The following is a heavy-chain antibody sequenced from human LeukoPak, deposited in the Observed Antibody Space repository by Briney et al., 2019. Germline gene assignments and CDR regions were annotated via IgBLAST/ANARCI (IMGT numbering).Heavy chain of an antibody. CDR3: ARAHLTGVDAFDI. D-gene: IGHD2-8*01. Sequence: GGSLRLSCAASGFTFSSYWMSWVRQAPGKGLESVANMNQDGSKKYYVDSMKGRFTISRDNAKNSLYLQMNSLRAEDTAVYYCARAHLTGVDAFDIWGHGTLVTVSS. V-gene: IGHV3-7*01. CDR2: MNQDGSKK. CDR1: GFTFSSYW. J-gene: IGHJ3*02.